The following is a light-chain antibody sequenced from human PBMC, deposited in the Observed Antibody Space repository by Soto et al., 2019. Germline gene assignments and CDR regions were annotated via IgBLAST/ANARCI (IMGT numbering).Light chain of an antibody. CDR2: EVT. CDR1: SSDVGGYDY. J-gene: IGLJ3*02. V-gene: IGLV2-8*01. CDR3: SSYEGSNHVVV. Sequence: QSVLTQPPSASGSPGQSVTISCTGTSSDVGGYDYVSWYQQHPGKVPKLMIYEVTKRPSGVPDRFSGSKSGNTASLTVSGLQADDEADYYCSSYEGSNHVVVFGGGTKLTVL.